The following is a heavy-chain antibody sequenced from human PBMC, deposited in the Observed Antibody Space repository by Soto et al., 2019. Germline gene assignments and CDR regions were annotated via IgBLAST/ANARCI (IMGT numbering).Heavy chain of an antibody. CDR2: IIPIFGTA. D-gene: IGHD3-10*01. CDR3: ARETTDYYGSGVYFDY. J-gene: IGHJ4*02. Sequence: SVKVSCKASGGTFSSYAISWVRQAPGQGLEWMGGIIPIFGTANYAQKFQGRVTITADESTSTAYMELSSLRSEDTAVYYCARETTDYYGSGVYFDYWGQGTLVTVSS. V-gene: IGHV1-69*13. CDR1: GGTFSSYA.